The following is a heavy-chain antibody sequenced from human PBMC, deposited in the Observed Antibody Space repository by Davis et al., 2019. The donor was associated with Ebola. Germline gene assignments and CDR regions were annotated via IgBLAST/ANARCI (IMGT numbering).Heavy chain of an antibody. V-gene: IGHV4-59*01. CDR1: GGSISSYY. J-gene: IGHJ6*02. CDR3: ANCGGDCNGMDV. Sequence: SETLSLTCTVSGGSISSYYWSWIRQPPGKGLEWIGYVYYNGGTNYNPSLKSRVTISVDTSKNQFSLKLSSVTAADTAVYYCANCGGDCNGMDVWGQGTTVTVSS. D-gene: IGHD2-21*02. CDR2: VYYNGGT.